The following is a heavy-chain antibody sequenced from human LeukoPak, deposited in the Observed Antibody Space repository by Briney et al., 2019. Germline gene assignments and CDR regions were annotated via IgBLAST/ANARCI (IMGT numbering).Heavy chain of an antibody. CDR2: INMDGFSI. CDR3: VRAIAAARDY. V-gene: IGHV3-74*01. J-gene: IGHJ4*02. D-gene: IGHD6-13*01. Sequence: PGGSLRLSCAASGFTFSSYWMYRVRHAPGKGLVWVSRINMDGFSISYADSVKGRFTISRDNAKNTLYLQMNSLRAEDTAVYYCVRAIAAARDYWGQGTLVTVSS. CDR1: GFTFSSYW.